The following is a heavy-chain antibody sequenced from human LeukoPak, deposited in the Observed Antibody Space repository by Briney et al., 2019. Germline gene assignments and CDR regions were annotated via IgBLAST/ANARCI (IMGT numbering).Heavy chain of an antibody. V-gene: IGHV1-18*01. CDR1: GGTFSSYA. Sequence: ASVKVSCKASGGTFSSYAISWVRQAPGQGLEWMGRIIAVTGITNYAQKFQGRVTVTTDTSTSTAYMELRGLRSDDTAVYYCARDNDRGTFQAENYWGPGTLVTVSS. CDR2: IIAVTGIT. J-gene: IGHJ4*02. D-gene: IGHD1-26*01. CDR3: ARDNDRGTFQAENY.